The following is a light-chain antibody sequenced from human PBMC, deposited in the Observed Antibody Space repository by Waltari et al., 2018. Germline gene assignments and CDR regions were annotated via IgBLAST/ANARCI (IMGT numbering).Light chain of an antibody. V-gene: IGLV2-14*03. CDR1: NSDIGGYNY. Sequence: QSALTQPASVPGSPGQSITISCTGTNSDIGGYNYVSWYQYHPGKAPQLMIYDVTNRPAGVSNRFSGSKSGSTASLTISGLQAEDEADYYCSSYTSSSTLFVFGTGTKVTVL. CDR3: SSYTSSSTLFV. CDR2: DVT. J-gene: IGLJ1*01.